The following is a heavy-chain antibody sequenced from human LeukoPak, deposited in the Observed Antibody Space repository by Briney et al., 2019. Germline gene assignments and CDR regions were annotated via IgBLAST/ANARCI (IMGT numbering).Heavy chain of an antibody. CDR1: GFSLSTSGMC. CDR2: IDWDDDK. J-gene: IGHJ3*02. D-gene: IGHD1-26*01. Sequence: SGPALVKPTQTLTLTCTVSGFSLSTSGMCLSWIRQPPGKAMEWLARIDWDDDKYYSTSLKTRLTISKDTSKNQVVLTMTNMDPVDTATYYCARIRVGATDAFDIWGQGTMATVSS. V-gene: IGHV2-70*11. CDR3: ARIRVGATDAFDI.